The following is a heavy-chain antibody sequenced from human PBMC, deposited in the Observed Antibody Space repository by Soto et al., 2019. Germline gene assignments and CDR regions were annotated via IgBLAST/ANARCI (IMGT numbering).Heavy chain of an antibody. CDR2: IYYSGST. Sequence: TLSLTCTVSGGSISSGGYYWSWIRQHPGKGLEWIGYIYYSGSTYYNPSLKSRVTISVDTSKNQFSLKLSSVTAADTAVYYCAREDCGGDCLIDYWGQGTLVTVSS. CDR1: GGSISSGGYY. J-gene: IGHJ4*02. CDR3: AREDCGGDCLIDY. D-gene: IGHD2-21*02. V-gene: IGHV4-31*03.